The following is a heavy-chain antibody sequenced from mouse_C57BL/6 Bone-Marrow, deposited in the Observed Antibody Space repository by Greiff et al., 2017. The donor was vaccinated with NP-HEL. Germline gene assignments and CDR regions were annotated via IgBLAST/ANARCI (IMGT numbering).Heavy chain of an antibody. CDR3: AREGGLRRRTYAMDY. V-gene: IGHV5-16*01. CDR1: GFTFSDYS. Sequence: DVQLVESEGGLVQPGSSMKLSCTASGFTFSDYSMAWVRQVPEKGLEWVANINYDGSSTYYLESLKSRFIISRDNAKNILYLQMSSLKSEDTATYYCAREGGLRRRTYAMDYWGQGTSVTVSS. D-gene: IGHD2-4*01. CDR2: INYDGSST. J-gene: IGHJ4*01.